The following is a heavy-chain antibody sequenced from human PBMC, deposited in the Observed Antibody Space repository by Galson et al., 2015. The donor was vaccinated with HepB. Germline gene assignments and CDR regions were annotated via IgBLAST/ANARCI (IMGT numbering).Heavy chain of an antibody. CDR2: ISYDGSNK. V-gene: IGHV3-30*04. Sequence: SLRLSCAASGFTFSSYAMHWVRQAPGKGLECVAVISYDGSNKYYADSVKGRFTISRDNSKNTLYLQMNSLRAEDTAVYYCAKVQGVEQPHYDSSGYYPGAFDIWGQGTMVTVSS. D-gene: IGHD3-22*01. CDR3: AKVQGVEQPHYDSSGYYPGAFDI. J-gene: IGHJ3*02. CDR1: GFTFSSYA.